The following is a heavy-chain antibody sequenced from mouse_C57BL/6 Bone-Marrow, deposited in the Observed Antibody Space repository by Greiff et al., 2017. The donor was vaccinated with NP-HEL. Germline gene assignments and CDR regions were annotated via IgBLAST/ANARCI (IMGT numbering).Heavy chain of an antibody. D-gene: IGHD2-3*01. CDR1: GYTFTDYY. CDR2: INPNNGGT. Sequence: EVQLQQSGPELVKPGASVKISCKASGYTFTDYYMNWVKQSHGKSLEWIGDINPNNGGTSYNQKFKGKATLTVDKSSSTAYMELRSLTSEDSAVYYCAGSDGSLYAMDYWGQGTSVTVSS. J-gene: IGHJ4*01. CDR3: AGSDGSLYAMDY. V-gene: IGHV1-26*01.